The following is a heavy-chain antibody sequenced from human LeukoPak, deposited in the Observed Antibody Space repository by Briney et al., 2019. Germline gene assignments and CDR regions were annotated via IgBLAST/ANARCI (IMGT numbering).Heavy chain of an antibody. V-gene: IGHV4-59*01. D-gene: IGHD3-9*01. J-gene: IGHJ4*02. Sequence: QSSETLSLTCTVSGGSISSYYWSWIRQPPVKGLEWIGYIYYSGSTNYNPSLKSRVTISVDTSKNQFSLKLSSVTAADTAVYYCARGGRYFDWLLTFDYWGQGTLVTVSS. CDR3: ARGGRYFDWLLTFDY. CDR2: IYYSGST. CDR1: GGSISSYY.